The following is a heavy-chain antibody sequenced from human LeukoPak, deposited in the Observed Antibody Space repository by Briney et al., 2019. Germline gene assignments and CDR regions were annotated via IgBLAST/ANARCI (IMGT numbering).Heavy chain of an antibody. D-gene: IGHD2-2*01. J-gene: IGHJ3*02. CDR2: IIPIFGTA. CDR1: GGTFSSYA. V-gene: IGHV1-69*05. Sequence: SVEVSCKASGGTFSSYAISWVRQAPGQGLEWMGGIIPIFGTANYAQKFQGRVTITTDESTSTAYMELSSLRSEDTAVYYCARGRGYCSSTSCYEDAFDIWGQGTMVTVSS. CDR3: ARGRGYCSSTSCYEDAFDI.